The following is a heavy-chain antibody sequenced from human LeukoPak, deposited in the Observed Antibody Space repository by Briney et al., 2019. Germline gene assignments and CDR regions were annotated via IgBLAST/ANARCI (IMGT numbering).Heavy chain of an antibody. CDR3: ARDTSYGYFWLDP. D-gene: IGHD5-18*01. CDR2: IYYSGST. CDR1: GGSISSYY. J-gene: IGHJ5*02. V-gene: IGHV4-59*01. Sequence: PSETLSLTCTVSGGSISSYYWSWIRQPPGKGLEWIGYIYYSGSTNYNPSLKSRVTISVDTSKNQFSLKLSSVTAADTAAYYCARDTSYGYFWLDPWGQGTLVTVSS.